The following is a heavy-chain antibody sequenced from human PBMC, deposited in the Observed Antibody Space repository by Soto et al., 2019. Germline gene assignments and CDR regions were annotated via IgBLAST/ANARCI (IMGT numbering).Heavy chain of an antibody. D-gene: IGHD2-15*01. CDR1: GFTFTSSA. CDR2: IVVGSGNT. J-gene: IGHJ6*02. CDR3: AADPSSGGSFHCYYYYGMDV. V-gene: IGHV1-58*01. Sequence: SVKVSCKASGFTFTSSAVQWVRQARGQRLEWIGWIVVGSGNTNYAQKFQERVTITRDMSTSTAYMELSSLRSEDTAVYYCAADPSSGGSFHCYYYYGMDVWGQGTTVTVSS.